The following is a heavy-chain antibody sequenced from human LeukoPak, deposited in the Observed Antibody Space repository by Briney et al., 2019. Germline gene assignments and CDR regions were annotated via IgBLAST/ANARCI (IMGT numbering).Heavy chain of an antibody. CDR3: ARVARSYYVAFDI. V-gene: IGHV3-30*03. J-gene: IGHJ3*02. Sequence: PGGSLRLSCAASGFTFSIYSMHWVRQAPGKGLEWVASISYEGRNKYYADSMKGRFTISRDNSKNTLYLHMDSLKTEDTAVYYCARVARSYYVAFDIWGQGTMVIVSA. CDR2: ISYEGRNK. D-gene: IGHD1-26*01. CDR1: GFTFSIYS.